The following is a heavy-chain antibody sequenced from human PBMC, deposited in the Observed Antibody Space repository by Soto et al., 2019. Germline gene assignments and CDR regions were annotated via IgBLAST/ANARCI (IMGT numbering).Heavy chain of an antibody. J-gene: IGHJ4*02. CDR2: ISGSGGST. D-gene: IGHD4-4*01. CDR1: GFTFSSYA. Sequence: GGSLRLSYAASGFTFSSYAMSWVRQAPGKGLEWVSAISGSGGSTYYADSVKGRFTISRDNSKNTLYLQMNSLRAEDTAVYYCAKVQEPSRAPNNYHFDYWGQGTLVTVSS. V-gene: IGHV3-23*01. CDR3: AKVQEPSRAPNNYHFDY.